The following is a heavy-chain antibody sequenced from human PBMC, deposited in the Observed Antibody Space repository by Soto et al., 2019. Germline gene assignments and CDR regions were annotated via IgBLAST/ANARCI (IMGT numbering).Heavy chain of an antibody. CDR2: IYYSGST. J-gene: IGHJ4*02. D-gene: IGHD3-22*01. CDR3: ARLANPISPYSGYYYGVGRDY. CDR1: GGSISSSSYY. V-gene: IGHV4-39*01. Sequence: QLQLQESGPGLVKPSETLSLTCTVSGGSISSSSYYWGWIRQPPGKGLEWIGSIYYSGSTYYNPSLKSRVTLSVDTSKSQLSLKLSSGTAADTAVYYCARLANPISPYSGYYYGVGRDYWGQGTLVTVSS.